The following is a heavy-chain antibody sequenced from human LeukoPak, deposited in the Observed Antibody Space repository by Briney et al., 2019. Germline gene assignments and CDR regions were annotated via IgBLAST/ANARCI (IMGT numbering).Heavy chain of an antibody. V-gene: IGHV4-59*12. CDR1: GGSISSYY. CDR3: ARLDFWSGYPDY. Sequence: SETLSLTCTLSGGSISSYYWSWLRQPPGKGREWIGYIFYSGSTYYNPSLKSRVTMSVDTSKNKFSLKLSSVTAADTAVYYCARLDFWSGYPDYWGQGTLVTVSS. D-gene: IGHD3-3*01. CDR2: IFYSGST. J-gene: IGHJ4*02.